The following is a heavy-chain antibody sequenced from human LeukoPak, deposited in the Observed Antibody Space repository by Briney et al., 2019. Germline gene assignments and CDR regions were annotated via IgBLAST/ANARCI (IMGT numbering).Heavy chain of an antibody. J-gene: IGHJ4*02. CDR1: GVTFSSYS. CDR3: ARTLSGGFDY. Sequence: GGSLRLSCAASGVTFSSYSMNWVRQAPGKGLEWVSAISISSSYIYYADSVKGRFTSPSDNAKNPLYLQMNSLRAEDTAVYYCARTLSGGFDYWGQATMLT. V-gene: IGHV3-21*03. D-gene: IGHD3-10*02. CDR2: ISISSSYI.